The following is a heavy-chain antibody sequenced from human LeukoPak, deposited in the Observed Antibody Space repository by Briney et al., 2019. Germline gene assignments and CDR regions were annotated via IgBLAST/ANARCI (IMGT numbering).Heavy chain of an antibody. CDR2: IIPIFGTA. Sequence: GSSVKVSCKASGGTFSSYAISWVRQAPGQGLEWMGGIIPIFGTANYAQKFQGRVTITTDESTSTAYMELSSLRSEDTAVYYCARGEVLVDYDSSGYYYPIDYWGQGTLVTVSS. CDR3: ARGEVLVDYDSSGYYYPIDY. CDR1: GGTFSSYA. D-gene: IGHD3-22*01. V-gene: IGHV1-69*05. J-gene: IGHJ4*02.